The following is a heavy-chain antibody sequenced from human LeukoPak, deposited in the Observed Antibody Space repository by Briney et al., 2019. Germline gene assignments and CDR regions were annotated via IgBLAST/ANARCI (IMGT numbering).Heavy chain of an antibody. CDR2: ISSSGTGI. CDR1: GFTFSNYE. CDR3: ARSKKVGDDSFEY. J-gene: IGHJ4*02. D-gene: IGHD3-10*01. V-gene: IGHV3-48*03. Sequence: GGSLRLSCTGSGFTFSNYEMNWVRQAPGKGPEWIAYISSSGTGIYYADSVKGRFTISRDNANLYLQMSSLRAEDTSPYYCARSKKVGDDSFEYWGQGTLVTVSS.